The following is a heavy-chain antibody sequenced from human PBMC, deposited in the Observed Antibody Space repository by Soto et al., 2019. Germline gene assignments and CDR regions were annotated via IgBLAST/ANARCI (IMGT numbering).Heavy chain of an antibody. CDR2: VKSKTDGGTT. CDR1: GFIFSNAW. CDR3: TTDSYMTNIIVRFDY. J-gene: IGHJ4*01. D-gene: IGHD4-17*01. Sequence: EVHLVESGGGLVKPGGSLRLSCAASGFIFSNAWINWVRQAPGKGLEWVGRVKSKTDGGTTDFAAPVKGRFAISRDDSKNTVQLEKKSLKTEDTAIYYCTTDSYMTNIIVRFDYWGHGTLVTVSS. V-gene: IGHV3-15*07.